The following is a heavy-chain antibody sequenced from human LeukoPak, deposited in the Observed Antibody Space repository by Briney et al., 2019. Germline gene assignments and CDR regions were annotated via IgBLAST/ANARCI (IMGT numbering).Heavy chain of an antibody. V-gene: IGHV3-74*01. CDR3: ASEGTTGTTWGPDD. J-gene: IGHJ4*02. CDR1: RFTFNTYW. D-gene: IGHD1-1*01. Sequence: SGGSLRLSCAASRFTFNTYWMHWVRQAPGKGLVWVSRIDSDGYSTAYADSVKGRFTISRDNAKNTLYLQMNSLRAEDTAVYYCASEGTTGTTWGPDDWGQGTLVTVSS. CDR2: IDSDGYST.